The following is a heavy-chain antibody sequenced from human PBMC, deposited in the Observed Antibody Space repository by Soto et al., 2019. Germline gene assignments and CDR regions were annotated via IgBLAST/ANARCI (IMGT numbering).Heavy chain of an antibody. CDR2: ISDDGSNK. CDR3: TKRRNVLRFLEWSSGMEV. V-gene: IGHV3-30*18. J-gene: IGHJ6*02. Sequence: LRLSCAASGFTFSNYGMHWVRQAPGKGLEWVAFISDDGSNKYYADSMKGRFTMSRDNSKSTLYLQMDSLRVEDTAVYYCTKRRNVLRFLEWSSGMEVWGQGTTVTVSS. D-gene: IGHD3-3*01. CDR1: GFTFSNYG.